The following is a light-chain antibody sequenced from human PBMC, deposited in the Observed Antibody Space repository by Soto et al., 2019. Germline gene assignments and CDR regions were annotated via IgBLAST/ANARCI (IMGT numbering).Light chain of an antibody. J-gene: IGLJ1*01. CDR2: EVN. V-gene: IGLV2-18*02. Sequence: SVLTQPASVSGSPCQSITISCTGTSSEIGSYYRVSWYQQPPGTAPKLIIYEVNHRPSGVPDRFSGSKSGNTASLTISGLQAEAEADHYCNSFTTSSTYVFGTGTKVTVL. CDR1: SSEIGSYYR. CDR3: NSFTTSSTYV.